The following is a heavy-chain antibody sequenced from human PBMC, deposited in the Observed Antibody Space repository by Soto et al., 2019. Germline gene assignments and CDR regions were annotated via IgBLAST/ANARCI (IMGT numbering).Heavy chain of an antibody. CDR1: GGSFSGYY. CDR2: INHSGST. D-gene: IGHD4-17*01. CDR3: ARGSGDYGDYFDY. V-gene: IGHV4-34*01. J-gene: IGHJ4*02. Sequence: SETLSLTCAVYGGSFSGYYWSWIRQPPGKGLEWIGEINHSGSTNYNPSLKSRVTISVDTSKNQFSLKLSSVTAADTAVYYCARGSGDYGDYFDYWGQGTLVTVSS.